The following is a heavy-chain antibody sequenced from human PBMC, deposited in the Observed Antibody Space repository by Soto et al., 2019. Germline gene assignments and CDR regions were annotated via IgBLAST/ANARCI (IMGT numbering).Heavy chain of an antibody. CDR2: ISSSGSII. CDR3: AREGLYDSSGYYPYYFDY. CDR1: GLAFSRYS. Sequence: VGSLRLSCAASGLAFSRYSMNWFRQAPVNGLEWIAYISSSGSIISYADSVKGRFTISRDNDKNSLHLQMNSLTEEDTAVYFCAREGLYDSSGYYPYYFDYWGQGSLVTVSS. V-gene: IGHV3-48*02. J-gene: IGHJ4*02. D-gene: IGHD3-22*01.